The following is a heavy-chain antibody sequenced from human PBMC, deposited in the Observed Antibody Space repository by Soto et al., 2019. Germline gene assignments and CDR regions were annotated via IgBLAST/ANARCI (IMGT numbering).Heavy chain of an antibody. D-gene: IGHD4-4*01. CDR1: GFTFSTYP. CDR3: AKPPVITASYYYYDMDV. J-gene: IGHJ6*02. V-gene: IGHV3-23*01. CDR2: ISGSGIST. Sequence: EAQLSESGGGLVQPGGSLRLSCAASGFTFSTYPMSWVRQAPGKGLEWVSGISGSGISTYYADSVKGRFTISRDNSKNTVFRQMNSLRAEDTAVYYCAKPPVITASYYYYDMDVWGQGTTVTVSS.